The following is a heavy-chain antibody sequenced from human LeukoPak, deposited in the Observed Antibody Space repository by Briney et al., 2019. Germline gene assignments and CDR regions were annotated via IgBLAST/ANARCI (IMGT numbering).Heavy chain of an antibody. V-gene: IGHV4-4*07. CDR3: ARPLSTVSWAFDI. CDR2: MQTSDT. CDR1: GASISSYY. Sequence: SETLSLTCTVSGASISSYYWTWIRQPAGKGLEWIGRMQTSDTNYNPSLKSRVTMSVDTSKNQFSLRLSSVTAADTAVYYCARPLSTVSWAFDIWGQGTMVTVSS. D-gene: IGHD4-17*01. J-gene: IGHJ3*02.